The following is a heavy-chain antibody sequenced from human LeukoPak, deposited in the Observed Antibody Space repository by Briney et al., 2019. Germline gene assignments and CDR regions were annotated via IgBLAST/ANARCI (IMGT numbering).Heavy chain of an antibody. CDR1: GGSISGYY. V-gene: IGHV4-4*07. CDR3: ASGSYGGDTGYYFDY. D-gene: IGHD1-26*01. J-gene: IGHJ4*02. Sequence: SETLSLTCTVSGGSISGYYWSWIRQAAGKGLEWIGRVYSTGTTNYNPSLVSQDTLSIDTSKNQFSLKVRSVSAPDTAVYFCASGSYGGDTGYYFDYWGQGTLVTVSS. CDR2: VYSTGTT.